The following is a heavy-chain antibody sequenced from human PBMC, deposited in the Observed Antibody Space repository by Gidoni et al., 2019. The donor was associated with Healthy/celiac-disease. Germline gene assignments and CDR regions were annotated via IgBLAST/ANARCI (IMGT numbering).Heavy chain of an antibody. CDR1: GFTFSSYW. D-gene: IGHD4-17*01. CDR2: IKQDGSEK. V-gene: IGHV3-7*01. Sequence: EVQLVASGGGLVQPGGSLRLSCAASGFTFSSYWMSWVRQAPGKGLEWVANIKQDGSEKYYVDSVKGRFTISRDNAKNSLYLQMNSLRAEDTAVYYCARGGRGYGDYADHWGQGTLVTVSS. J-gene: IGHJ4*02. CDR3: ARGGRGYGDYADH.